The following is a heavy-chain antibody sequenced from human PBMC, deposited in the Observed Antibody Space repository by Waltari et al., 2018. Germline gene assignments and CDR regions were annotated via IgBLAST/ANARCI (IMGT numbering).Heavy chain of an antibody. CDR1: GGTISSYY. CDR3: ARDNTSHYDFWSGYSTYYMDV. D-gene: IGHD3-3*01. J-gene: IGHJ6*03. Sequence: QVQLQESGPGLVKPSETLSLTCTVSGGTISSYYWSWIRQPAGKGLEWIGRIYTSGSTTSNPSLKSRVTMSVDTSKNQFSLKLSSVTAADTAVYYCARDNTSHYDFWSGYSTYYMDVWGKGTTVTISS. CDR2: IYTSGST. V-gene: IGHV4-4*07.